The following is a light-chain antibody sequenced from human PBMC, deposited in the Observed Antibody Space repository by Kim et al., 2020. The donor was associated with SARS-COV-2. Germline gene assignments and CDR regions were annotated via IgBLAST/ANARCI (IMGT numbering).Light chain of an antibody. J-gene: IGLJ2*01. CDR1: SLRSYY. V-gene: IGLV3-19*01. Sequence: VALDQTVRITCQGDSLRSYYATWYQQKPGQAPIVVIYGKNNRPSGIPDRCSGSSSGNTASLTITGTQAGDEADYYCNSRDSNDNVVFGGGTQLTVL. CDR2: GKN. CDR3: NSRDSNDNVV.